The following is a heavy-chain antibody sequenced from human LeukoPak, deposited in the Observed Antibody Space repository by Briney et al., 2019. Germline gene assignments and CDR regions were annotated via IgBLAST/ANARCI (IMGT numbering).Heavy chain of an antibody. Sequence: SETLSLTCAVYVGSFSGYYWSGIRQPPGKGREWSGEINHSGSTNYNPSLKSRVTISVDTSKNQFSLKLNSVTSADTAVYYCARASGYSYPQFDYWGQGTLVSVSS. CDR1: VGSFSGYY. D-gene: IGHD5-18*01. V-gene: IGHV4-34*01. CDR2: INHSGST. J-gene: IGHJ4*02. CDR3: ARASGYSYPQFDY.